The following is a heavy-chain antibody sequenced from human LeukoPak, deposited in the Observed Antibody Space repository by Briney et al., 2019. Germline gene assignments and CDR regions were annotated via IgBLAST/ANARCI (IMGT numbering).Heavy chain of an antibody. CDR1: GGSISSSSYY. CDR2: IFYSGST. V-gene: IGHV4-39*02. Sequence: SETLSLTCTVSGGSISSSSYYWGWVRQPPGKGLEWIGSIFYSGSTYYNPSLKSRVTISVDTSKNQFSLKLSSVTAADTAVYYCARDKMRSGLRFFGYWGQGTLVTVSS. CDR3: ARDKMRSGLRFFGY. J-gene: IGHJ4*02. D-gene: IGHD5-12*01.